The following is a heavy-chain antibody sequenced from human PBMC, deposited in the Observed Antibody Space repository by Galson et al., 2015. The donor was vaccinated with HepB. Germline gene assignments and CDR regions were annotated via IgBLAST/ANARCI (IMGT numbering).Heavy chain of an antibody. V-gene: IGHV4-59*08. J-gene: IGHJ3*02. CDR3: ARLAGIQLFDAFDI. Sequence: HVQLQESGPGLGKPSETLSLPCTVSGGPISNYYWSWIRQPPGKGLEWIGYIYYSGSTNYNPSLKSRVTISVDTSKNQFSLKLSSVTAADTAVYYCARLAGIQLFDAFDIWDQGTMVTVSS. CDR2: IYYSGST. CDR1: GGPISNYY. D-gene: IGHD5-18*01.